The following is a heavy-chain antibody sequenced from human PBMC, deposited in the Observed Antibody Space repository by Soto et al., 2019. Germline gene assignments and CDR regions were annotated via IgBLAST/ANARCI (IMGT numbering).Heavy chain of an antibody. CDR2: ISDSGNT. CDR1: GGSISSYY. J-gene: IGHJ5*02. D-gene: IGHD3-3*01. CDR3: AGGRITIFGVVA. V-gene: IGHV4-59*12. Sequence: SETLSLTCTVSGGSISSYYWTWIRQPPGKGLEWLGYISDSGNTNYNPSLKSRVTISVDTSKNQFSLKLSSVTAADTAVYYCAGGRITIFGVVAWGQGTLVTVSS.